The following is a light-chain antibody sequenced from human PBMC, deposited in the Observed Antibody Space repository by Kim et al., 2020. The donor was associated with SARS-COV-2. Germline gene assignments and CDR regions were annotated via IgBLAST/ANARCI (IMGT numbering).Light chain of an antibody. CDR2: EGS. Sequence: QSALTQPASVSGSPGQSITISCTGTSSDVGSYNLVSWYQQHLGKAPKLMIYEGSKRPSGVSNRFSGSKSGNTASLTISGLQAEDEADYYCCSYAGSSTSVVFGGGTQLTVL. V-gene: IGLV2-23*01. J-gene: IGLJ2*01. CDR1: SSDVGSYNL. CDR3: CSYAGSSTSVV.